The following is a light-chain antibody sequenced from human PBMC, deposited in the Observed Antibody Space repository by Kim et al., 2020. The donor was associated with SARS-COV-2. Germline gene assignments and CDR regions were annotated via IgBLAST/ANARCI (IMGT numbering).Light chain of an antibody. Sequence: DIQMTQSPSTLSASVGDRVIITCRASQSISSWLAWYQQKPGKAPKLLIYDASSLESGVPSRFSGSGSGTEFTLTISRLQPDDFATYYCQQYNSYPWTVGQGTKVDIK. CDR2: DAS. CDR1: QSISSW. V-gene: IGKV1-5*01. J-gene: IGKJ1*01. CDR3: QQYNSYPWT.